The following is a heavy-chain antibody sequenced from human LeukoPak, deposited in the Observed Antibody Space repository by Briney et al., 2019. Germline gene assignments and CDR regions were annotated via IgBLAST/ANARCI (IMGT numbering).Heavy chain of an antibody. CDR3: ARAGTYSSSWPFDY. CDR2: IYYSGST. J-gene: IGHJ4*02. D-gene: IGHD6-13*01. Sequence: SETLTLTCTVSGGSFSSYYWSWIRQSPGKGLEWIGYIYYSGSTNYNPSLKSRVTISVDTSKNQFSLKLSSVTAADTAVYYCARAGTYSSSWPFDYWGQGTLVTVS. V-gene: IGHV4-59*01. CDR1: GGSFSSYY.